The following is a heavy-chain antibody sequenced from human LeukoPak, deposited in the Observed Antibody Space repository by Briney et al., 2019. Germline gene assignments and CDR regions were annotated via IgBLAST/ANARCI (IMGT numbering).Heavy chain of an antibody. D-gene: IGHD2-15*01. V-gene: IGHV3-66*04. CDR3: ARHCSGGTCPFDY. CDR1: GVTFSTIY. J-gene: IGHJ4*02. CDR2: IFDGGTT. Sequence: PGGSLRLSCATSGVTFSTIYMSWVRQAPGKGLEWVSVIFDGGTTYYADSVKGRFTISRDTSTKTLNLQMDSLRAEDTAVYYCARHCSGGTCPFDYWGQGTLVTVSS.